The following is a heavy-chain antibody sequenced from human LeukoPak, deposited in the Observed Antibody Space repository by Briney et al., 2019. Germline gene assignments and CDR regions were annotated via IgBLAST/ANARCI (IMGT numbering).Heavy chain of an antibody. CDR3: AGEMATTSPY. J-gene: IGHJ4*02. V-gene: IGHV3-21*01. CDR2: ISSSSSYI. CDR1: GFTFSSYS. D-gene: IGHD5-24*01. Sequence: GGSLRLSCAASGFTFSSYSMNWVRQAPGKGLEWVSSISSSSSYIYYADSVKGRFTISRDNSKNTLYLQMNSLRAEDTAVYYCAGEMATTSPYWGQGTLVTVSS.